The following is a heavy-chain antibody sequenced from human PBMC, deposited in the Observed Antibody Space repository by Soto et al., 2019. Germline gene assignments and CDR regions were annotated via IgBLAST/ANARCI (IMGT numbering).Heavy chain of an antibody. CDR3: ARDGSYDFWSGYYWSYYYYGMDV. CDR1: GFTFSSYG. D-gene: IGHD3-3*01. J-gene: IGHJ6*02. Sequence: QVQLVESGGGVVQPGRSLRLSCAASGFTFSSYGMHWVRQAPGKGLEWVAVIWYDGSNKYYADSVKGRFTISRDNSKTTLYLQMNSLRAEDTAVYYCARDGSYDFWSGYYWSYYYYGMDVWGQGTTVTVSS. V-gene: IGHV3-33*01. CDR2: IWYDGSNK.